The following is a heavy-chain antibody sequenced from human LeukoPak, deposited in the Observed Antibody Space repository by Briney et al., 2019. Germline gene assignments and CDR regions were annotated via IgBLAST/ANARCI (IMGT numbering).Heavy chain of an antibody. CDR1: GFTFSSYA. CDR3: ARSNRGGSYSYYGMDV. CDR2: ISYDGSNK. J-gene: IGHJ6*02. V-gene: IGHV3-30-3*01. Sequence: PGRSLRLSCAASGFTFSSYAMHWVRQAPGKGLEWVAVISYDGSNKYYADSVKGRFTISRDNSKNTLYLQMNSLRAEDTAVYYCARSNRGGSYSYYGMDVWGQGTTVTVSS. D-gene: IGHD1-26*01.